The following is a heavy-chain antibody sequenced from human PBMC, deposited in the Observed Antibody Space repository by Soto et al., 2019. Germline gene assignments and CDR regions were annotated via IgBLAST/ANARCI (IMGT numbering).Heavy chain of an antibody. D-gene: IGHD2-8*01. Sequence: SETLSLTCTVSGGSISTYYWSWIRQPPGKGLEWIGYMYYSGSTNYNPSLKSRVTISVDTSKNQFSLKLSSVTAADTAVYYCARDLGYCSNGLCYHGGYFDHWGQGTLVTVSS. CDR1: GGSISTYY. CDR2: MYYSGST. V-gene: IGHV4-59*01. CDR3: ARDLGYCSNGLCYHGGYFDH. J-gene: IGHJ4*02.